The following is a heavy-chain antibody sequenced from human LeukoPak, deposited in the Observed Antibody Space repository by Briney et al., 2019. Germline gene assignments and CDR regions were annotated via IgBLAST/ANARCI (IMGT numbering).Heavy chain of an antibody. Sequence: PSETLSLTCSVSGGSISNYYWSWFRQPPGKGLEWIGYIYYSGSTTYNPSLRSRVTISVDTSKNQFSLKLSSVTAADTAMYYCARFYYFDASGWFDPWGQGTPVTVSS. CDR2: IYYSGST. CDR1: GGSISNYY. J-gene: IGHJ5*02. V-gene: IGHV4-59*01. CDR3: ARFYYFDASGWFDP. D-gene: IGHD3-22*01.